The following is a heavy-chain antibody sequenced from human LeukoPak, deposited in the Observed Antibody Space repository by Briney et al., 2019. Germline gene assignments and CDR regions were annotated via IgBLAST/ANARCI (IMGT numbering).Heavy chain of an antibody. CDR1: GFTFSSYA. J-gene: IGHJ4*02. CDR3: AAGYSSGWYVRYFDY. CDR2: ISGSGGST. V-gene: IGHV3-23*01. D-gene: IGHD6-19*01. Sequence: GASLRLSCAASGFTFSSYAMSWVRQAPGKGLEWVSAISGSGGSTYYADSVKGRFTISRDNSKNTLYLQMNSLGAEDTAVYYCAAGYSSGWYVRYFDYWGQGTLVTVSS.